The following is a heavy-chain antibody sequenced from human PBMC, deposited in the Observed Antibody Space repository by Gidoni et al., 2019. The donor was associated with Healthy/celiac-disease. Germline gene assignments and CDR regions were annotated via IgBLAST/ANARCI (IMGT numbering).Heavy chain of an antibody. CDR2: ISAYNGNT. J-gene: IGHJ4*02. CDR1: GYTFTSYG. V-gene: IGHV1-18*01. Sequence: QVQLVQSGAEVKKPGASVKVSCKASGYTFTSYGISWVRQAPGQGLEWMGWISAYNGNTNYAQKLQGRVTMTTDTSTSTAYMELRSLRADDTAVYYCARVEYSNYAQYPLDYWGQGTLVTVSS. CDR3: ARVEYSNYAQYPLDY. D-gene: IGHD4-4*01.